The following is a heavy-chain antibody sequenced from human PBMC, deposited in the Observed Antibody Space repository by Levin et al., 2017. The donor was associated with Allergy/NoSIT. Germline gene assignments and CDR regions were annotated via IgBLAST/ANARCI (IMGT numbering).Heavy chain of an antibody. CDR2: INSDGSDT. Sequence: GGSLRLSCAASGFTFSTFRMHWVRQAPGKGLVWVSLINSDGSDTNYADSVKGRFTISRDNAKNTLSPQMDSLRAEDTAVYYCARDGGGLAVWGQGTTVTVSS. V-gene: IGHV3-74*01. D-gene: IGHD3-10*01. CDR1: GFTFSTFR. J-gene: IGHJ6*02. CDR3: ARDGGGLAV.